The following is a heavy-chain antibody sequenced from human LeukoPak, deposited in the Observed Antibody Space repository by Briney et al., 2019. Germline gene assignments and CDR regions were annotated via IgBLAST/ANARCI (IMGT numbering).Heavy chain of an antibody. CDR2: IYYSGSGST. Sequence: SETLSLTCTVSGGSISSYYWSWIRQPPGKGLEWIGYIYYSGSGSTNYSPSLKSRVTISVDTSKNQFSLKLSSVTAADTALYYYARVNLGEYYFDYWGQGTLVTVSS. CDR1: GGSISSYY. CDR3: ARVNLGEYYFDY. J-gene: IGHJ4*02. V-gene: IGHV4-59*01.